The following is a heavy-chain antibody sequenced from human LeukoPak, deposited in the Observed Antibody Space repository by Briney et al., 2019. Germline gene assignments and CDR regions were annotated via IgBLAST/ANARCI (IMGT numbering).Heavy chain of an antibody. J-gene: IGHJ4*02. CDR3: AKASSSGSYGVYYFDC. CDR2: ISSSSSTI. V-gene: IGHV3-48*02. Sequence: HPGGSLRLSCAASGFTFSSYSMNWVRQAPGKGLEWVSYISSSSSTIYYADSVKGRFTISRDNAKNSLYLQMNSLRDEDTAVYYCAKASSSGSYGVYYFDCWGQGALVTVSS. D-gene: IGHD6-19*01. CDR1: GFTFSSYS.